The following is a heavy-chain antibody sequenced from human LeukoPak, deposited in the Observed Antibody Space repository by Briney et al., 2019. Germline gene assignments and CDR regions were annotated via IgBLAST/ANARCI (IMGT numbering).Heavy chain of an antibody. CDR2: IYYSGST. V-gene: IGHV4-39*07. J-gene: IGHJ4*02. D-gene: IGHD6-13*01. CDR1: GGSISSSSYY. CDR3: ASLGGQAAGTVDY. Sequence: SETLSLTCTVSGGSISSSSYYWGWIRQPPGKGLEWIGSIYYSGSTYYNPSLKSRVTISVDTFKNQFSLKLSSVTAADTAVYYCASLGGQAAGTVDYWGQGTLVTVSS.